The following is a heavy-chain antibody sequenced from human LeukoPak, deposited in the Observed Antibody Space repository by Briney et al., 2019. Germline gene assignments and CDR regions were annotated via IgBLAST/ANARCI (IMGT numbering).Heavy chain of an antibody. CDR2: ISSSSSYI. CDR1: GFTFSSYS. J-gene: IGHJ6*03. V-gene: IGHV3-21*01. CDR3: ARDVITMVRGVIRTQLYYYYYMDV. D-gene: IGHD3-10*01. Sequence: GGSLRLSCAASGFTFSSYSMNWVRQAPGKGLEWVSSISSSSSYIYYADSVKGRFTISRDNAENSLYLQMNSLRAEDTAVYYCARDVITMVRGVIRTQLYYYYYMDVWGKGTTVTISS.